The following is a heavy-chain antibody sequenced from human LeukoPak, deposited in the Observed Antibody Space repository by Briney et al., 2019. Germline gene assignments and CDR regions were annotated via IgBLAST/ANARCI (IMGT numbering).Heavy chain of an antibody. Sequence: SETLSLTCTASGGSISSYYWSWIRQPAGKGLEWIGRIYTSGSTNYNPSLKSRVTMSVDTSKNQFSLKLSSVTAADTAVYYCARGSRYDSIGYYYETDAFDIWGQGTMVTVSS. V-gene: IGHV4-4*07. CDR1: GGSISSYY. J-gene: IGHJ3*02. CDR3: ARGSRYDSIGYYYETDAFDI. D-gene: IGHD3-22*01. CDR2: IYTSGST.